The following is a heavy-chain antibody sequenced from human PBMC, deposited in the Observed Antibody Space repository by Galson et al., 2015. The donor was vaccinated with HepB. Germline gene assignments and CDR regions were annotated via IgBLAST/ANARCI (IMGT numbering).Heavy chain of an antibody. CDR2: INHSGST. D-gene: IGHD3-22*01. CDR1: GGSFSGYY. V-gene: IGHV4-34*01. Sequence: SDTLSLTCAVYGGSFSGYYWSWIRQPPGKGLEWIGEINHSGSTNYNPSLKSRVTISVDTSKNQFSLKLSSVTAADTAVYYCARGFTGRYDSSGYYNWGQGTLVTVSS. CDR3: ARGFTGRYDSSGYYN. J-gene: IGHJ4*02.